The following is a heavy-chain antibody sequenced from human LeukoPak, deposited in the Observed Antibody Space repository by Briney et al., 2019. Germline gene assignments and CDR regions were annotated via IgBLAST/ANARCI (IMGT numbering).Heavy chain of an antibody. Sequence: GGSLRLSCAASGFTFSSYSMNWVRQAPGKGLEWVSSISSSSSYIYYADSVKGRFTISRDNAKSSLYLQMNSLRAEDTAVYYCARDMAPGGYFDYWGQGTLVTVSS. D-gene: IGHD3-10*01. CDR3: ARDMAPGGYFDY. V-gene: IGHV3-21*01. J-gene: IGHJ4*02. CDR2: ISSSSSYI. CDR1: GFTFSSYS.